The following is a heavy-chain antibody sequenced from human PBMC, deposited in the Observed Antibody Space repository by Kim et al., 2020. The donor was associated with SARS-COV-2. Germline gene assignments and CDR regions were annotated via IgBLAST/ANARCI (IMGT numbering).Heavy chain of an antibody. V-gene: IGHV4-59*01. D-gene: IGHD3-22*01. CDR3: ARGSYYYDSSDLTYELDYYYYGMDV. CDR1: GGSISSYY. J-gene: IGHJ6*02. Sequence: SETLSLTCTVSGGSISSYYWSWIRQPPGKGLEWIGYIYYSGSTNYNPSLKSRVTISVDTSKNQFSLKLSSVTAADTAVYYCARGSYYYDSSDLTYELDYYYYGMDVWGQGTTVTVSS. CDR2: IYYSGST.